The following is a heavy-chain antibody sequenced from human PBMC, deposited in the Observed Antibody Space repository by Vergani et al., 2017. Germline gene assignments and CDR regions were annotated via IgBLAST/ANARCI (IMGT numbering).Heavy chain of an antibody. V-gene: IGHV1-46*01. CDR2: INPSGGST. Sequence: QVQLVQSGAEVKKPGASVKVSCKASGYTFTSYYMHWVRQAPGQGLEWMGIINPSGGSTSYAQKFQGRVTMTRDTSTSTVYMELSSLRSEDTAVYYVARDRRRIAAAGTDDAFDIWGQGTMVTVSS. J-gene: IGHJ3*02. CDR3: ARDRRRIAAAGTDDAFDI. D-gene: IGHD6-13*01. CDR1: GYTFTSYY.